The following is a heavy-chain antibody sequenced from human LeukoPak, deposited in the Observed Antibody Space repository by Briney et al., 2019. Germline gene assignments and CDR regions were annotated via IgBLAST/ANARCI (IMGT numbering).Heavy chain of an antibody. V-gene: IGHV3-15*01. Sequence: PGGSLRLSCAASGFTFSNAWMSWVRQAPGKGLEWVGRIKSKTDGGTTDYAAPVKGRFTISRDDSKNTLYLQMNSLKTEDTAVYYCTTDWCGDLCYYYYGMDVWGQGTTVTVSS. CDR2: IKSKTDGGTT. CDR1: GFTFSNAW. D-gene: IGHD4-17*01. CDR3: TTDWCGDLCYYYYGMDV. J-gene: IGHJ6*02.